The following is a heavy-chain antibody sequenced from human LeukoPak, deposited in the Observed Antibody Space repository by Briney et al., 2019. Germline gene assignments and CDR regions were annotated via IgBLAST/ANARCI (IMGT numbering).Heavy chain of an antibody. CDR1: GGSISSYY. CDR2: NYYSGST. D-gene: IGHD3-3*01. Sequence: SETLSLTCTVSGGSISSYYWSWIRQPPGKGLEWIGYNYYSGSTNYNPSLKSRVTISVDTSKNQFSLKLSSVTAADTAVYYCARVRGITIFGVVDAFDIWGQGTMVTVSS. J-gene: IGHJ3*02. V-gene: IGHV4-59*01. CDR3: ARVRGITIFGVVDAFDI.